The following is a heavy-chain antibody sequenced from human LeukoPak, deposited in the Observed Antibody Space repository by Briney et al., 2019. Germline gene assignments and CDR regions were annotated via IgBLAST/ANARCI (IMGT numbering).Heavy chain of an antibody. J-gene: IGHJ4*02. Sequence: SETLSLTCTVSGGSISSSSYYWGWIRQPPGEGLEWIGSIYYSGSTYYNPSLKSRVTISVDTSKNQFSLKLSSVTAADTAVYYCARHRGVYSSGWYSDFDYWGQRTLVTVSS. D-gene: IGHD6-19*01. CDR1: GGSISSSSYY. CDR3: ARHRGVYSSGWYSDFDY. V-gene: IGHV4-39*01. CDR2: IYYSGST.